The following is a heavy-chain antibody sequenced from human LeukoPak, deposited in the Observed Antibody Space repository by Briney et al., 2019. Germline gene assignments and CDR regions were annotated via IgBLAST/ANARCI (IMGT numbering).Heavy chain of an antibody. CDR3: ARDVRYYDLLTGSYGMDV. Sequence: SETLSLTCTVSGGSISSSSYYWGWLRQPPGKGLEWIGSIYYSGSTYYNPSLKSRVTISVDTSKNQFSLKLSSVTAADTAVYYCARDVRYYDLLTGSYGMDVWGQGTTVTVSS. CDR2: IYYSGST. J-gene: IGHJ6*02. D-gene: IGHD3-9*01. V-gene: IGHV4-39*07. CDR1: GGSISSSSYY.